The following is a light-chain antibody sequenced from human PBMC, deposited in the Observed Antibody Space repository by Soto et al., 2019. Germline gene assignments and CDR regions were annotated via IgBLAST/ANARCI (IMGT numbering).Light chain of an antibody. CDR3: QQRSHWPT. CDR1: QSVSSN. V-gene: IGKV3-15*01. J-gene: IGKJ1*01. CDR2: GAS. Sequence: EIVMTQSPATLSVSPGERATLSCRASQSVSSNLAWYQQKPGQAPRLVIYGASTRATGIPARFSGSGSGTDFTLTISSLEPEDFAFYFCQQRSHWPTFGQGTKVDIK.